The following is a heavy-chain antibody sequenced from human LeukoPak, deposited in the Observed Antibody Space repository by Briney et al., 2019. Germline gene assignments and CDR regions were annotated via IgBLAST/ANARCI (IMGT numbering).Heavy chain of an antibody. CDR3: ARAATWIQLGRWFDP. J-gene: IGHJ5*02. Sequence: SETLSLTCAVYGGSFSGYYWSWIRQPPGKGLEWIGEINQSGSTNYNPSLKSRVTISVDTSKNQFSLKLSSVTAADTAVYYCARAATWIQLGRWFDPWGQGTLVTVSS. D-gene: IGHD5-18*01. CDR2: INQSGST. V-gene: IGHV4-34*01. CDR1: GGSFSGYY.